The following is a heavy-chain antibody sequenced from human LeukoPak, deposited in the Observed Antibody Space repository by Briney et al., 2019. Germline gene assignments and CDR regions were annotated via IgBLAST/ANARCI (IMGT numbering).Heavy chain of an antibody. J-gene: IGHJ4*02. D-gene: IGHD4-17*01. V-gene: IGHV4-59*01. CDR1: GGSISSDY. CDR2: INYSGST. Sequence: SETLSLTCTVAGGSISSDYWSWIRQPPGKGRGWIGYINYSGSTNYSPSLKSRVTISADTSKNQFSLKLSSATAADTAVYYCARDHPSYGDYGAFDYWGQGTLVTVSS. CDR3: ARDHPSYGDYGAFDY.